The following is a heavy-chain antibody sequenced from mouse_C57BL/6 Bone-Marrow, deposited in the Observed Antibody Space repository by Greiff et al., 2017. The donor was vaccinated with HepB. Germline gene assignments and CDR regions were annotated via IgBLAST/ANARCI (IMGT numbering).Heavy chain of an antibody. V-gene: IGHV1-4*01. CDR2: INPSSGYT. D-gene: IGHD1-1*02. CDR3: PRGFSPRWGY. Sequence: QVQLQQSGAELARPGASVKMSCKASGYTFTSYTMHWVKQRPGQGLEWIGYINPSSGYTKYNQKFKDKATLTADKSSSTAYMQLSSLTSEDSAVYYCPRGFSPRWGYWGQGTTLTVSS. J-gene: IGHJ2*01. CDR1: GYTFTSYT.